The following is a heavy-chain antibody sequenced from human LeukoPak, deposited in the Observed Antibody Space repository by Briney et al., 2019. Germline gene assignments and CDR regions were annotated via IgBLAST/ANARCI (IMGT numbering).Heavy chain of an antibody. CDR1: GFTFSSYW. CDR3: AKGPYGSGSYFMDV. J-gene: IGHJ6*03. CDR2: ISGSGGST. Sequence: GGSLRLSCAASGFTFSSYWMSWVRQAPGKGLEWVSAISGSGGSTYYADSVKGRFTISRDNSKNTLYLQMNSLRAEDTAVYYCAKGPYGSGSYFMDVWGKGTTVTVSS. V-gene: IGHV3-23*01. D-gene: IGHD3-10*01.